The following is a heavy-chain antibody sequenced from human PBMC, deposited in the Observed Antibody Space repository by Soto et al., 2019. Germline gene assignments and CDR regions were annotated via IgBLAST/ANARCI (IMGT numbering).Heavy chain of an antibody. CDR2: TYYSGST. CDR1: GGSISSYY. D-gene: IGHD1-26*01. Sequence: TSETLSLTCTVSGGSISSYYWSWIRQPPGKGLEWIGYTYYSGSTSYNPSLKSRVTISRDNSKNTLYLQMNSLRTEDTAVYYCAKRVGATVGRLDYWGQGTLVTVSS. J-gene: IGHJ4*02. V-gene: IGHV4-59*08. CDR3: AKRVGATVGRLDY.